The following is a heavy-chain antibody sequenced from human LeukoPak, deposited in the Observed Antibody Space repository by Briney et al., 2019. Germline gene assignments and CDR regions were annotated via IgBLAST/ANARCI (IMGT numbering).Heavy chain of an antibody. J-gene: IGHJ4*02. V-gene: IGHV4-59*01. CDR3: AREHPSIVGATDYFDY. Sequence: PSETLSRTCTVSGGSISSYYWSWIRQPPGKGLEWIGYIYYSGSTNYHPSLKSRVTISVETSKNQFSLKLSSVTAADAAVYYCAREHPSIVGATDYFDYWGQGTLVTVSS. D-gene: IGHD1-26*01. CDR2: IYYSGST. CDR1: GGSISSYY.